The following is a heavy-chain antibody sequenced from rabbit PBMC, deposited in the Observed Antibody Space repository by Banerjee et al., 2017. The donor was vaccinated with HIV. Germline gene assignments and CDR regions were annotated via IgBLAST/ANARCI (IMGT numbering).Heavy chain of an antibody. J-gene: IGHJ4*01. CDR2: IYAGNSGDT. V-gene: IGHV1S40*01. CDR3: ASGYVDYGTSRGFKL. D-gene: IGHD7-1*01. Sequence: QSLEESGGDLVKPGASLTLTCTASGFSFNSSYYMCWVRQAPGKGLEWIACIYAGNSGDTYYASWAKGRFTISKTSSTTVTLQMTSLTAADTATYFCASGYVDYGTSRGFKLWGQGTLVTVS. CDR1: GFSFNSSYY.